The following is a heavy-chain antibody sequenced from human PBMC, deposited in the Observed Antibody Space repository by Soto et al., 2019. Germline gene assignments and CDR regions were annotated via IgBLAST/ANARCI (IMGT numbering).Heavy chain of an antibody. CDR1: GGTFGSYA. J-gene: IGHJ6*02. CDR3: ATPPYYDFWSGYPHYYYYGMDV. V-gene: IGHV1-69*06. Sequence: GASVKVSCKASGGTFGSYAISWVRQAPGQGLEWMGGIIPIFGTANYAQKFQGRVTITADKSTSTAYMELSSLRSEDTAVYYCATPPYYDFWSGYPHYYYYGMDVWGQGTTVTVS. D-gene: IGHD3-3*01. CDR2: IIPIFGTA.